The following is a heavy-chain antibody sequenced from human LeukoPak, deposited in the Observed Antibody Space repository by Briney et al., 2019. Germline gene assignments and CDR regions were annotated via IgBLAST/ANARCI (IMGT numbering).Heavy chain of an antibody. CDR3: ARDPRYSSGWAPFDY. V-gene: IGHV4-34*01. J-gene: IGHJ4*02. D-gene: IGHD6-19*01. Sequence: SETLSLTCAVYGGSFSGYYWSWIRQPPGKGLEWIGEINHSGSTNYNPSLKSRVTISVDTSKNQFSLKLSSVTAADTAVYYCARDPRYSSGWAPFDYWGQGTLVTVSS. CDR2: INHSGST. CDR1: GGSFSGYY.